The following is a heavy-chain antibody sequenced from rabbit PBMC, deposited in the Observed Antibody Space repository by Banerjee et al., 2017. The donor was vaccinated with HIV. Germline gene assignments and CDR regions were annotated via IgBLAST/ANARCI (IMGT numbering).Heavy chain of an antibody. V-gene: IGHV1S40*01. Sequence: QSLEESGGDLVKPGASLTLTCTASGFSFSSSYYMCWVRQAPGKGLEWIGCIGTGSGSTYNASWAKGRFTISKTSSTTVTLQMTSLTAADTATYFCARDLAGFGYGGDNYDLRGPGTLVTVS. CDR2: IGTGSGST. D-gene: IGHD6-1*01. CDR1: GFSFSSSYY. J-gene: IGHJ4*01. CDR3: ARDLAGFGYGGDNYDL.